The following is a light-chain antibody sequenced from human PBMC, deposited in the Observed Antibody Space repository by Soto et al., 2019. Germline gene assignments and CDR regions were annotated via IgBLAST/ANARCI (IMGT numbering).Light chain of an antibody. CDR3: QQRSDWIT. CDR2: DAS. V-gene: IGKV3-11*01. Sequence: EIVLTQSPATLSLSPGERATLSCRASQSVSSYLAWYQQKPGQAPRLLIYDASTRATGIPARFSGSGSGTDFTLTISSLEPEDFAVYYCQQRSDWITVGQGTRLETK. CDR1: QSVSSY. J-gene: IGKJ5*01.